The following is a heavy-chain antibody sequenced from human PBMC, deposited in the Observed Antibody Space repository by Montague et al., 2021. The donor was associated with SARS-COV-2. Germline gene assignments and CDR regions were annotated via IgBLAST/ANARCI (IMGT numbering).Heavy chain of an antibody. J-gene: IGHJ6*02. CDR1: GGSISSSSYY. CDR2: IYYSGST. V-gene: IGHV4-39*07. D-gene: IGHD6-13*01. Sequence: LRLSCTVSGGSISSSSYYWGWIRQPPGKGLEWIGSIYYSGSTYYNPSXKSRVTISVDTSKNQFSLKLSSVTAADTAVYYCARVGRQQLVRLSGMDVWGQGTTVTVSS. CDR3: ARVGRQQLVRLSGMDV.